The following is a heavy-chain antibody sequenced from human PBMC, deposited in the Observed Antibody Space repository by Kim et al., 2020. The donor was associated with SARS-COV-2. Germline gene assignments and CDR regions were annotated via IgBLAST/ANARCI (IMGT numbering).Heavy chain of an antibody. CDR3: AKDVQDCGGGSCSPADALGNYFDP. V-gene: IGHV3-30*18. CDR2: IFYDGSSQ. Sequence: GGSLRLSCAASGFTFSNYGMHWVRQVPGKGLEWVAAIFYDGSSQFYTNSVKGRFTVSRDNSKNILFLQMNSLRLEDTAVYYCAKDVQDCGGGSCSPADALGNYFDPWGQGILVTVSS. J-gene: IGHJ5*01. D-gene: IGHD2-15*01. CDR1: GFTFSNYG.